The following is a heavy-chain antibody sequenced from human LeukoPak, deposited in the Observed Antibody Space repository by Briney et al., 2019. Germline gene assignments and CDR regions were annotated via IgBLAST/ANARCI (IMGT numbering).Heavy chain of an antibody. CDR3: ARQAAGTVDY. V-gene: IGHV4-59*08. CDR2: IHYSGST. J-gene: IGHJ4*02. D-gene: IGHD6-13*01. Sequence: SETLSLNCTVSGGSISSYYWSWIRQPPGKGLEWIGYIHYSGSTNYNPSLKSRVPISVDTSKSQFSLKLSSVTAADTAVYYCARQAAGTVDYWGQRTLVTVSS. CDR1: GGSISSYY.